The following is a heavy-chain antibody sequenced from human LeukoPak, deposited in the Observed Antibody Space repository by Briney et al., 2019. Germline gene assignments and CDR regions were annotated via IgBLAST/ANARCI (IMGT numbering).Heavy chain of an antibody. CDR3: AKDLYSSGNFDY. Sequence: GGSLRLSCAASEFTFSSYAMHWVRQAPGKGLEWVAVISYDGSNKYYADSVKGRFTISRDNSKNTLYLQMNSLRAEDTAVYYCAKDLYSSGNFDYWGQGTLVTVSS. D-gene: IGHD2-8*01. CDR1: EFTFSSYA. V-gene: IGHV3-30*18. J-gene: IGHJ4*02. CDR2: ISYDGSNK.